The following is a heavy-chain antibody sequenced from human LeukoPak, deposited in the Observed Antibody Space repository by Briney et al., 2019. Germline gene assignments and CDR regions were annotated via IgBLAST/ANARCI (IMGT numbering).Heavy chain of an antibody. V-gene: IGHV3-7*01. CDR1: GFTFSSYW. J-gene: IGHJ4*02. Sequence: GGSLRLSCAASGFTFSSYWMSWVRQAPGKGLEWVSNIKQDGGEKYYVDSVKGRFTISRDNAKNSLYLQMNSLRAEDTAVYYCARDRRIAVAGFFDYWGQGTLVTVSS. D-gene: IGHD6-19*01. CDR3: ARDRRIAVAGFFDY. CDR2: IKQDGGEK.